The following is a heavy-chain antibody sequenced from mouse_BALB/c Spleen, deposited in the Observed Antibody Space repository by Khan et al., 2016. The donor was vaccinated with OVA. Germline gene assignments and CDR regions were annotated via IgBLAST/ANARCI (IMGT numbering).Heavy chain of an antibody. CDR3: ARSGYGSFGF. V-gene: IGHV1S29*02. CDR1: GYTFTDYN. J-gene: IGHJ3*01. CDR2: IYPNNGDT. Sequence: VQLQQPGPVLVKPGASVRTSCKASGYTFTDYNLDWVKQSHEKSLEWIGYIYPNNGDTGYNQKFKTKATLTVDISSSTAYMELRSLTSEDSAVYYCARSGYGSFGFWGQGTLVTVST. D-gene: IGHD1-2*01.